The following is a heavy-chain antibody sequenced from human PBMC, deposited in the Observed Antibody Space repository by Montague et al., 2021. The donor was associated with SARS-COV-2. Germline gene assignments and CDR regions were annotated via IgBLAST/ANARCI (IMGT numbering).Heavy chain of an antibody. V-gene: IGHV3-30*04. CDR3: ARLALEAYSKSWYLDY. CDR1: GFTFSSYA. CDR2: ISYDGINK. D-gene: IGHD6-13*01. Sequence: SLRLSCAVSGFTFSSYAMHWVRQAPGKGLEWVAVISYDGINKYYADSVKGRFTIPRDNSKNTPYLQMNSLRAEDTAVYYCARLALEAYSKSWYLDYWGQGTLVTVSS. J-gene: IGHJ4*02.